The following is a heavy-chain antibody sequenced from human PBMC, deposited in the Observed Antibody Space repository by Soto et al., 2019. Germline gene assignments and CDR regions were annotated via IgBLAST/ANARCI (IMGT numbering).Heavy chain of an antibody. J-gene: IGHJ6*02. CDR1: GGSFSGYY. CDR2: INHSGST. D-gene: IGHD3-9*01. CDR3: ARGCFLPVFDILTGYPMSRYYYGMDV. V-gene: IGHV4-34*01. Sequence: PSETLSLTCAVYGGSFSGYYWSWIRQPPGKGLEWIGEINHSGSTNYNPSLKSRVTISVDTSKNQFSLKLSSVTAADTAVHYCARGCFLPVFDILTGYPMSRYYYGMDVWGQGTTVTVSS.